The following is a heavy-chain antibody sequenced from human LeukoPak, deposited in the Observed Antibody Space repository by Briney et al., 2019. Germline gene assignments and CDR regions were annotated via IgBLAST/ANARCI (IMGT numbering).Heavy chain of an antibody. CDR2: INPNTGGT. V-gene: IGHV1-2*02. Sequence: ASVKVSCKTSGYTFTGYYMHWVRQAPGQGLEWMGWINPNTGGTNYAQKFQGRVTMASDTSISTAYMELSSLKSDDTAMYYCARAPMIVVVFPPRLDFWGQGTLVTVSS. CDR3: ARAPMIVVVFPPRLDF. CDR1: GYTFTGYY. J-gene: IGHJ4*02. D-gene: IGHD3-22*01.